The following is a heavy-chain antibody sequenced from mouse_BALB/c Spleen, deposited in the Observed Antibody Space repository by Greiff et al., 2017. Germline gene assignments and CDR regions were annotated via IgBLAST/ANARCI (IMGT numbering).Heavy chain of an antibody. V-gene: IGHV14-3*02. CDR2: IDPANGNT. CDR3: ARTQFAY. CDR1: GFNIKDTY. Sequence: EVMLVESGAELVKPGASVKLSCTASGFNIKDTYMHWVKQRPEQGLEWIGRIDPANGNTKYDPKFQGKATITADTSSTTAYLQLSSLTSEDTAVYYCARTQFAYWGQGTLVTVSA. J-gene: IGHJ3*01.